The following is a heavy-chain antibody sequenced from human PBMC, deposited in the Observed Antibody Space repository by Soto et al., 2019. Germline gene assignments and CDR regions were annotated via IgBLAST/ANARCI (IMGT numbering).Heavy chain of an antibody. CDR1: GYTFTSYA. J-gene: IGHJ4*02. CDR3: ARRPTTVTEGVFDY. Sequence: QVRLVQSGAEVKKPGASVKVSCKASGYTFTSYAMHWVRQAPGQRLEWMGWINAGNGNTKYSQKFQGRVTITRDTSASTAYMELSSLRSEDTAVYYCARRPTTVTEGVFDYWGQGTLVTVSS. CDR2: INAGNGNT. V-gene: IGHV1-3*01. D-gene: IGHD4-17*01.